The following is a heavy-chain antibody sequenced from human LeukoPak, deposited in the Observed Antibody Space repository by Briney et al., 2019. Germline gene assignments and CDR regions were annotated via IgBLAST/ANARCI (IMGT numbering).Heavy chain of an antibody. Sequence: SETLSLTCTVSGGSISSSSYYWGWIRQPPGKGLEWIGSIYYSGSTYYNPSLKSRVTISVDTSKNQFSLKLSSVTAADTAVYYCAREGNQWSFDYWGQGTLVTVSS. CDR2: IYYSGST. D-gene: IGHD1-14*01. V-gene: IGHV4-39*07. CDR3: AREGNQWSFDY. J-gene: IGHJ4*02. CDR1: GGSISSSSYY.